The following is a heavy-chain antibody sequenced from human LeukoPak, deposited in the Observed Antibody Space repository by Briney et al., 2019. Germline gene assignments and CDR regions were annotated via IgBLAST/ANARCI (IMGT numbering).Heavy chain of an antibody. J-gene: IGHJ4*02. CDR3: ARVGSVTNFGVVSYYFDY. CDR1: GSIFDYYW. V-gene: IGHV5-51*01. D-gene: IGHD3-3*01. Sequence: LQISSQASGSIFDYYWIACVRQLPAKGQEWMGTIYPDDSDSTYSPSFQGKVTISVAKSINTATLQWSSLQASNTAIYYCARVGSVTNFGVVSYYFDYWGQGTLVTVSS. CDR2: IYPDDSDS.